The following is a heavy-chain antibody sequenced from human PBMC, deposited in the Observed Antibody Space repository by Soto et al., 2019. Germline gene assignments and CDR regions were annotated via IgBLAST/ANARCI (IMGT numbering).Heavy chain of an antibody. J-gene: IGHJ4*02. Sequence: SGPTLVNPTQTLTLTCTFSGFSISTGGVGVGWIRQPPGKALEWLGIIYWSDDKRYSPSLESRLTITKDAAKEQVVLTMTNMDPVDTAXYYCAHRTSSSSGGFDYWGQGTLVTVSS. V-gene: IGHV2-5*01. CDR1: GFSISTGGVG. D-gene: IGHD6-6*01. CDR3: AHRTSSSSGGFDY. CDR2: IYWSDDK.